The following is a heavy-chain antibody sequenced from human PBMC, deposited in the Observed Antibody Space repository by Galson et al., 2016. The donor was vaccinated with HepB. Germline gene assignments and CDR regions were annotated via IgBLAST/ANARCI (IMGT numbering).Heavy chain of an antibody. CDR3: ARRNSSWFDY. V-gene: IGHV3-20*04. D-gene: IGHD4-11*01. Sequence: SLRLSCAASGFMFDNYVMAWVRQAPGKGLELVSGINWNGASSTYADSVKGRFTISRDNGRNALYLQLNSLRVEDTALYYCARRNSSWFDYWGQGALVSVSS. CDR2: INWNGASS. J-gene: IGHJ5*01. CDR1: GFMFDNYV.